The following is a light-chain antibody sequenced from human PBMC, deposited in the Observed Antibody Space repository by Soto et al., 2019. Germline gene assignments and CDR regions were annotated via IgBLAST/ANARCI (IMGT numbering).Light chain of an antibody. CDR1: TGAVTSGYY. Sequence: QAVVTQEPSLTVSPGGTVTLTCATSTGAVTSGYYPNWFQQKPGRAPRALIYSTNNKYSWTPARFSGSLLGGKAALTLSGVQPADEADDYCLLYYGGQLGVFGGGTKLTVL. V-gene: IGLV7-43*01. CDR2: STN. J-gene: IGLJ2*01. CDR3: LLYYGGQLGV.